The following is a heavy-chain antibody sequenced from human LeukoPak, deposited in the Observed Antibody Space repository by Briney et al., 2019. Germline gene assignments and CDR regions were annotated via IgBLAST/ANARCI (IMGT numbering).Heavy chain of an antibody. Sequence: SETLSLTCTVSGGSISSSSYYWGWIRQPPGKGLEWIGSTYYSGSTYYNPSLKSRVTISVDTSKNQFSLKLSSVTAADTAVYYCARLDTGYYFDYWGQGTLVTVSS. V-gene: IGHV4-39*01. D-gene: IGHD1-14*01. CDR2: TYYSGST. CDR1: GGSISSSSYY. CDR3: ARLDTGYYFDY. J-gene: IGHJ4*02.